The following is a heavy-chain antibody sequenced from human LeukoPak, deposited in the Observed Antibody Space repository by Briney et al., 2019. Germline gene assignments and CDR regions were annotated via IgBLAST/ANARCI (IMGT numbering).Heavy chain of an antibody. CDR3: XRHTPXVTXLFDY. D-gene: IGHD4-17*01. CDR2: IYYSGST. V-gene: IGHV4-59*08. Sequence: PSETLSLTCTVSGGSISSYYWSWIRQPPGKGLEWIGYIYYSGSTNYNPSLKSRVTISVDTSKNQFSLKLSSVTAADTAVYYCXRHTPXVTXLFDYWGQGTLVTVSS. J-gene: IGHJ4*02. CDR1: GGSISSYY.